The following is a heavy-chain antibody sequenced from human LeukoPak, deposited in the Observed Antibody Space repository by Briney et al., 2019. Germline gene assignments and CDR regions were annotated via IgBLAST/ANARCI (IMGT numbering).Heavy chain of an antibody. J-gene: IGHJ3*02. CDR1: GDSMSSYY. D-gene: IGHD1-26*01. CDR2: IFYSGST. Sequence: KSFETLSLTCTVSGDSMSSYYWSWIRQPPGKGLEWIAYIFYSGSTSYNTSLKSRVAISMNTSRNQLSLKLSSVTAADTAVYYCARGPGGGSYSDAFDIWGQGTMVTVSS. V-gene: IGHV4-59*12. CDR3: ARGPGGGSYSDAFDI.